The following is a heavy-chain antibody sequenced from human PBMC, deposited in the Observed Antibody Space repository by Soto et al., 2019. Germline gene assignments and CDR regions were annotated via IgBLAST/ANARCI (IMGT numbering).Heavy chain of an antibody. V-gene: IGHV1-8*01. CDR3: AISYYYFWSGYYNAGGYGMDV. J-gene: IGHJ6*02. CDR2: MNPNSGNT. D-gene: IGHD3-3*01. Sequence: VXSVKVSCKGSVYTFTSYDINWVRQATGQGLEWMGWMNPNSGNTGYAQKFQGRVTMTRNTSISTAYMELSSLRSEDTAVYYCAISYYYFWSGYYNAGGYGMDVWGQGTTVTVSS. CDR1: VYTFTSYD.